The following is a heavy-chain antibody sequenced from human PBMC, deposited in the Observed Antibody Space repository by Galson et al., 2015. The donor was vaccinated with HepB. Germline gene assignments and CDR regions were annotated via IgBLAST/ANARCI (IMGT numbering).Heavy chain of an antibody. D-gene: IGHD2-2*01. CDR2: ISGSGGST. J-gene: IGHJ4*02. CDR1: GFTFSSYA. V-gene: IGHV3-23*01. Sequence: SLRLSCAASGFTFSSYAMSWVRQAPGKGLEWVSAISGSGGSTYYADSVKGRFTISRDNSKNTLYLQMNSLRAEDTAVYYCAKDLTDLWMFVVVPAALDYWGQGTLVTVSS. CDR3: AKDLTDLWMFVVVPAALDY.